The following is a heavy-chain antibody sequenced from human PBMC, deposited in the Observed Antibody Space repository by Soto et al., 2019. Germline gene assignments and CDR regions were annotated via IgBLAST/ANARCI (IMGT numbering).Heavy chain of an antibody. J-gene: IGHJ6*02. Sequence: QVQLQESGPGLVKPSETLSLTCTVSGDSISRYYWSWIRLSPGKGLEWIGYIYYSGETNYNPSVKSRVTISVDRTKNQFSLKLSSGTAADTAVYYCARDQGGEFLKGSGMDVWGQGTTVTVSS. D-gene: IGHD3-10*01. CDR2: IYYSGET. CDR3: ARDQGGEFLKGSGMDV. CDR1: GDSISRYY. V-gene: IGHV4-59*01.